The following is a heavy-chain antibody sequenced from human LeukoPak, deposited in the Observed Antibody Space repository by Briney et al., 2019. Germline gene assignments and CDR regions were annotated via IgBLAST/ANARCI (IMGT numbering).Heavy chain of an antibody. Sequence: GGSLRLSCAASGFIFRNYRMNWVRQAPGKGLEWVSTISSSTTTRYYADSAKGRFTISRDNAKNSLYLQLNSLRAEDTAVFYCAKDYRPHDFWSGLVDSWGRGTLVTVSS. D-gene: IGHD3-3*01. CDR2: ISSSTTTR. CDR1: GFIFRNYR. CDR3: AKDYRPHDFWSGLVDS. V-gene: IGHV3-48*01. J-gene: IGHJ4*02.